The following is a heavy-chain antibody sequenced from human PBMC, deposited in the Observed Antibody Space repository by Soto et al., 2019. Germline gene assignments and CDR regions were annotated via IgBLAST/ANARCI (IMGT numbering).Heavy chain of an antibody. CDR1: GCNITSYC. V-gene: IGHV5-51*01. Sequence: FMKISYRVSGCNITSYCGRCMRQIQGKGLEWMGIIYPDESDTRYSPSFQGQVTISADKSISTAYLQWSSLKASDTAMYYCVRMGFSGGGYLSYYYYGMDIWGQGTTVTAP. CDR3: VRMGFSGGGYLSYYYYGMDI. CDR2: IYPDESDT. J-gene: IGHJ6*02. D-gene: IGHD5-12*01.